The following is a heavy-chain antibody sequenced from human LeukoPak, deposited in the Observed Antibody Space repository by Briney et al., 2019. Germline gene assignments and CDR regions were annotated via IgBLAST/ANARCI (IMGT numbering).Heavy chain of an antibody. CDR3: AKGDSGSYFDY. V-gene: IGHV3-7*01. CDR2: AKQDGSET. Sequence: GGSLRLSCAASGFSFSNYWMSWVRQAPGKGLEWVGHAKQDGSETYYVDSVKGRFTVSRDNAKNTLYLQMNSLRAEDTAVYYCAKGDSGSYFDYWGQGTLVTVSS. D-gene: IGHD1-26*01. CDR1: GFSFSNYW. J-gene: IGHJ4*02.